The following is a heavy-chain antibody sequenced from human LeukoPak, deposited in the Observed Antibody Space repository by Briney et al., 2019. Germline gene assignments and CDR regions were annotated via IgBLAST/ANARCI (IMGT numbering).Heavy chain of an antibody. D-gene: IGHD3-9*01. Sequence: GGSLRLSCAASGFTFSNYAMSWVRQAPGKGLEWVSAITGSGSGIYYADSMKSRFTISRDNSKNTLNLQINSLRAEDTAVYYCAKWGDYDVLTGYYVSDYWGQGTLVTVSS. J-gene: IGHJ4*02. CDR2: ITGSGSGI. CDR3: AKWGDYDVLTGYYVSDY. CDR1: GFTFSNYA. V-gene: IGHV3-23*01.